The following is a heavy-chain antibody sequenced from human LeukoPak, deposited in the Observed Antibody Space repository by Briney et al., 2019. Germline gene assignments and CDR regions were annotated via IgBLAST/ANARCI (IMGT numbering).Heavy chain of an antibody. D-gene: IGHD6-6*01. Sequence: GGSLRLSCAASGFTFSDYYMSWIRQAPGKGLGWVSYISSSGSTIYYADSVKGRFTISRDNAKNSLYLQMNSLRAEDTAVYYCASGYSSSLRSHYYYYMDVWGKGTTVTVSS. CDR1: GFTFSDYY. V-gene: IGHV3-11*04. CDR2: ISSSGSTI. CDR3: ASGYSSSLRSHYYYYMDV. J-gene: IGHJ6*03.